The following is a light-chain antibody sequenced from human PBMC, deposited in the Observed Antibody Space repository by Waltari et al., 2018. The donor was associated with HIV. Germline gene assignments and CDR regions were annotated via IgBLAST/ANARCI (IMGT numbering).Light chain of an antibody. J-gene: IGLJ3*02. V-gene: IGLV1-51*02. CDR2: ENN. CDR1: SSNNGNNY. CDR3: GTWDSSLVWV. Sequence: QSVLPQPPSVSAAPGQKVTISCSGSSSNNGNNYVTWYQQLPGTAPKLLIYENNKRPSGIPDRFSGSKSGTSATLGITGLQTGDEADYYCGTWDSSLVWVFGGGTKLTVL.